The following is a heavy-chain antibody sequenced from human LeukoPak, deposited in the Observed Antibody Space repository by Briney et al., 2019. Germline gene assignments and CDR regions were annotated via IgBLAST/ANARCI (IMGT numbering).Heavy chain of an antibody. D-gene: IGHD2-2*01. CDR3: ARCRVVPAALWFDP. J-gene: IGHJ5*02. V-gene: IGHV4-59*01. CDR2: IYYSGST. CDR1: GGSISSYY. Sequence: SETLSLTCTVSGGSISSYYWSWIRQPPGKGLEWIGYIYYSGSTNYNPSLKSRVTISVDTSKNQFSLKLSSVTAADTAVYYCARCRVVPAALWFDPWGQGTLVTVSS.